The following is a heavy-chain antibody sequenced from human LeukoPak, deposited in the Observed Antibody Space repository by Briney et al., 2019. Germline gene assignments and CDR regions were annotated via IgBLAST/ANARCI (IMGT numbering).Heavy chain of an antibody. CDR2: ISSSGSTI. Sequence: GGSLRLSCAASGFTFSDYYMSWIRQAPGKGLEWVSYISSSGSTIYYADSVKGRFTISRDNAKNSLYLQMNSLRAEDTAVYYCAKDRWDSSGWYRNWFDPWGQGTLVTVSS. V-gene: IGHV3-11*01. D-gene: IGHD6-19*01. CDR1: GFTFSDYY. CDR3: AKDRWDSSGWYRNWFDP. J-gene: IGHJ5*02.